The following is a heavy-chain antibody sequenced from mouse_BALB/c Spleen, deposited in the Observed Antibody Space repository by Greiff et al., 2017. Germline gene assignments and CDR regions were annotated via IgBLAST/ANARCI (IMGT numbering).Heavy chain of an antibody. Sequence: DVMLVESGGGLVQPGGSRKLSCAASGFTFSSFGMHWVRQAPEKGLEWVAYISSGSSTIYYADTVKGRFTISRDNPKNTLFLQMTSLRSEDTAMYYCARYYGSSYGYFDYWGQGTTLTVSS. J-gene: IGHJ2*01. CDR2: ISSGSSTI. CDR3: ARYYGSSYGYFDY. V-gene: IGHV5-17*02. CDR1: GFTFSSFG. D-gene: IGHD1-1*01.